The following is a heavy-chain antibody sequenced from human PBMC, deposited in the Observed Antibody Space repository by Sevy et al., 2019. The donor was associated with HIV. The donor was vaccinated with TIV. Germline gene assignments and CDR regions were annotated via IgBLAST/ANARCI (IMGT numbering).Heavy chain of an antibody. CDR2: IYYSGST. CDR3: ARGASGEGPYCGGDCPTPGAFDI. J-gene: IGHJ3*02. D-gene: IGHD2-21*02. Sequence: SETLSLTCTVSGGSISSGGYYWSWIRQHPGKGLEWIGYIYYSGSTYYNPSLKSRVTISVDTSKNQFSLKLSSVTAADTAVYYCARGASGEGPYCGGDCPTPGAFDIWGQGTMVTVSS. V-gene: IGHV4-31*03. CDR1: GGSISSGGYY.